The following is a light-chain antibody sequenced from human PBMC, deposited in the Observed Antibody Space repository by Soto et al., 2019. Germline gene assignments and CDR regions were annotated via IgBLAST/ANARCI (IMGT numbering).Light chain of an antibody. J-gene: IGLJ1*01. CDR1: SSDVGSYNR. Sequence: QSALTQPPSVSGSPGHAVAISCTGTSSDVGSYNRVAWYQQSPGTAPKLMIYEVRNRPSGVPDRFSGSKSGNTASLTISGLQAEDEADYYCSSFTSSSSYVFGTGTKLTVL. CDR2: EVR. CDR3: SSFTSSSSYV. V-gene: IGLV2-18*02.